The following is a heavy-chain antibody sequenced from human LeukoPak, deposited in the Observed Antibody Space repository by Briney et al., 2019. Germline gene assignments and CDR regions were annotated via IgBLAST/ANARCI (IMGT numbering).Heavy chain of an antibody. V-gene: IGHV1-2*06. CDR2: INPNSGGT. CDR1: GYTFTGYY. CDR3: ARGRYYYYGMDV. Sequence: ASVKVSCKASGYTFTGYYMHWVRQAPGQGLEWMGRINPNSGGTNYAQKFQGRVTMTRDTSISTAYVELSRLRSDDTAVYYCARGRYYYYGMDVWGQGTTVTVSS. J-gene: IGHJ6*02.